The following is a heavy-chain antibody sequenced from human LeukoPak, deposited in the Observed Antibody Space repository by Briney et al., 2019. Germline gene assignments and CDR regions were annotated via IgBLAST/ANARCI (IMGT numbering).Heavy chain of an antibody. CDR2: NTYFGSA. V-gene: IGHV4-61*01. D-gene: IGHD5-12*01. J-gene: IGHJ5*02. Sequence: PSETLSLTCTVTGGSVSSNSNYWSWIRQPPGKGLEWIGYNTYFGSASYNPSLKSRVTISVDTSKNQFSLKLSSVTAADTAVYYCARDTPGGYDFWWFDPWGQGPLVTVSS. CDR3: ARDTPGGYDFWWFDP. CDR1: GGSVSSNSNY.